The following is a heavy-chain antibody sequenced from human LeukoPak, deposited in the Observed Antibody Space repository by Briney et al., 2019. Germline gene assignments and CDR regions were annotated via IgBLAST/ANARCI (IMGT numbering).Heavy chain of an antibody. CDR3: ATSMVRGVGHYHYGMDV. Sequence: PGGSLRLSCAASRFIFSRYSMNWVRQAPGKGLEWVSAISGSGGSTYYADSVKGRFTISRDNSKNMLYLQMNSLRAEDTAVYYCATSMVRGVGHYHYGMDVWGQGTTVTVSS. V-gene: IGHV3-23*01. CDR2: ISGSGGST. D-gene: IGHD3-10*01. CDR1: RFIFSRYS. J-gene: IGHJ6*02.